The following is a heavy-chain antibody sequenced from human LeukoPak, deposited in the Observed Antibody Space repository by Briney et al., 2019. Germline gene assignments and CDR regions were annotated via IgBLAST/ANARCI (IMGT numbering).Heavy chain of an antibody. V-gene: IGHV3-15*01. CDR2: IKSKTDGGTT. D-gene: IGHD3/OR15-3a*01. CDR3: TTDHDTRSWTFIY. CDR1: GFTFSNAW. Sequence: PGGSLRLSCAASGFTFSNAWMSWVRQAPGKGLEWVGRIKSKTDGGTTDYAAPVKGRFTISRDDSKNTLFLQMNSLKTEDTAVYYCTTDHDTRSWTFIYWGQGTLVTVSS. J-gene: IGHJ4*02.